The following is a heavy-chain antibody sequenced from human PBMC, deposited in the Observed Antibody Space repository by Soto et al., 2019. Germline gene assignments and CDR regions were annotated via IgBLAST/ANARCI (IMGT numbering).Heavy chain of an antibody. CDR1: GFSLSTSGVG. CDR2: IYWDDDK. CDR3: AHRPGYCGGDCYLDY. V-gene: IGHV2-5*02. Sequence: KESGPTLVKPTQTLTLTCTFSGFSLSTSGVGVGWIRQPPGKALEWLALIYWDDDKRYSPSLKSRLTITKDTSKNQVVLIMTNMDPVDTATYYCAHRPGYCGGDCYLDYWGQGTLVTVSS. J-gene: IGHJ4*02. D-gene: IGHD2-21*02.